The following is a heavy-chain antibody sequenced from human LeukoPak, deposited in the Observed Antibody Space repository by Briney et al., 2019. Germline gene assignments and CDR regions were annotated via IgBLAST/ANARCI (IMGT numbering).Heavy chain of an antibody. J-gene: IGHJ6*04. V-gene: IGHV3-48*04. D-gene: IGHD3-10*02. CDR2: ISSSGSTI. Sequence: PGGSLRLSCAASGFTFSSYWMSWVRQAPGKGLEWPSYISSSGSTIYYADSVKGRFTISRDNAKNSLYLQMNSLRAEDTAVYYCAELGITMIGGVWGKGTTVTISS. CDR1: GFTFSSYW. CDR3: AELGITMIGGV.